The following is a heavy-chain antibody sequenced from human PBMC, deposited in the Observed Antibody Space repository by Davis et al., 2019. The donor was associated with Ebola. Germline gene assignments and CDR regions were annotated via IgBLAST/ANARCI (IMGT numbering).Heavy chain of an antibody. J-gene: IGHJ3*02. D-gene: IGHD6-19*01. CDR3: ARGCVPVADTGDAFDI. CDR2: ISNNDGSNK. V-gene: IGHV3-30*03. Sequence: GESLKISCAASGLTFSHYGMHWVRQAPGKGLEWVAVISNNDGSNKYYTDSVKGRFTFSRDNSKNTMYLQMNSLRPEDKAVYYCARGCVPVADTGDAFDIWGQGTMVTVSS. CDR1: GLTFSHYG.